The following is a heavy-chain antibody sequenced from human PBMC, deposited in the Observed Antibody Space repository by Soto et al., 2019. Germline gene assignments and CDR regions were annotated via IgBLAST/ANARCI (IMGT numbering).Heavy chain of an antibody. J-gene: IGHJ4*02. CDR3: AKDRVDSGWPEGDFDF. CDR1: EFTFW. D-gene: IGHD6-19*01. V-gene: IGHV3-74*01. Sequence: GGSLRLSCEASEFTFWMHWVRQAPGKGLVWVSRINRDGSTADYADFVKGRFTISRDSAKNTVYLHMNSLRAEDTAVYYCAKDRVDSGWPEGDFDFWGQGTLVTVSS. CDR2: INRDGSTA.